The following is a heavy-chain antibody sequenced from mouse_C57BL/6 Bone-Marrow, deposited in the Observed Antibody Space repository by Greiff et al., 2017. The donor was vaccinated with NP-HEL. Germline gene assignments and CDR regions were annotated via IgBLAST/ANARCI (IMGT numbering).Heavy chain of an antibody. CDR3: VREGDWDEFAY. D-gene: IGHD4-1*01. J-gene: IGHJ3*01. V-gene: IGHV10-3*01. Sequence: EVQRVESGGGLVQPKGSLKLSCAASGFTFNTYAMHWVRQAPGQGLEWVARIRSKSSNYASYYADSVKDRFTISRDDSQSMLYLQMNNLETEDTAMYYCVREGDWDEFAYWGQGTLVTVSA. CDR2: IRSKSSNYAS. CDR1: GFTFNTYA.